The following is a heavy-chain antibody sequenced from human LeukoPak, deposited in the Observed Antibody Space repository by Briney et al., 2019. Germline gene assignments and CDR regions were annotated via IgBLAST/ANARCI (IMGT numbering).Heavy chain of an antibody. CDR3: AKDLGYCSGGSCYDGFDFDY. Sequence: GGSLRLSCAASGFTFSSYAMSWVRQAPGKGLEWVSAISGSGGSTYYADSVKGRFTIPRDNSKNTLYLQMNSLRAEDAAVYYCAKDLGYCSGGSCYDGFDFDYWGQGTLVTVSS. CDR1: GFTFSSYA. D-gene: IGHD2-15*01. V-gene: IGHV3-23*01. CDR2: ISGSGGST. J-gene: IGHJ4*02.